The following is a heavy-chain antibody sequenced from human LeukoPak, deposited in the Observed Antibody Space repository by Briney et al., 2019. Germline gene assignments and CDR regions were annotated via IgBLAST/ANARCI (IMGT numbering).Heavy chain of an antibody. CDR1: GYTFTNYW. CDR2: IYPGDSDT. D-gene: IGHD6-19*01. J-gene: IGHJ4*02. V-gene: IGHV5-51*01. Sequence: GESLKISCKGSGYTFTNYWIGWVRQMAGKGLEWMGIIYPGDSDTRYSPSFQGQATISVDKSISTAFLQWSSLKASDTATYYCARGGQGWRDFYYWGQGTLVTVSS. CDR3: ARGGQGWRDFYY.